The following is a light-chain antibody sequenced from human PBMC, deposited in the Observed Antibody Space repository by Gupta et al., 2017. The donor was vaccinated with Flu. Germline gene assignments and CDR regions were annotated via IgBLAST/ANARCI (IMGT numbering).Light chain of an antibody. Sequence: DIVMTQSPATLSVSPGERATLSYRARQSVSSNLAWYQQKPGQAPRHLFYGASIRATGVPARFSGSGSGAEFTLTISSLQSEDFAVYYCQQYNNSRPYTFGQGTKVEIK. V-gene: IGKV3-15*01. J-gene: IGKJ1*01. CDR1: QSVSSN. CDR3: QQYNNSRPYT. CDR2: GAS.